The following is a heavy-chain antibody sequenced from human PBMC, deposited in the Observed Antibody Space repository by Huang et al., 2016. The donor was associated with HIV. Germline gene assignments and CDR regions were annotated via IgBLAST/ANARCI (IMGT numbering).Heavy chain of an antibody. D-gene: IGHD3-10*01. CDR1: GGSIDRGSDY. Sequence: QVRLQESGPGLVKPSQTLSLTCTVSGGSIDRGSDYWTWIRQPAGKGLEWIGHFYPTGTTDYNSSLKNRVTISIDTSKNQCSLKLNSVTAADTGLYYCARENRGAWVGGYFDYWGQGILVTVSS. CDR3: ARENRGAWVGGYFDY. CDR2: FYPTGTT. J-gene: IGHJ4*02. V-gene: IGHV4-61*09.